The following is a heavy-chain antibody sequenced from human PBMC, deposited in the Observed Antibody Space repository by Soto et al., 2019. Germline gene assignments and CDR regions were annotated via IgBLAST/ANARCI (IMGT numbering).Heavy chain of an antibody. V-gene: IGHV1-18*04. CDR1: GFSFSDYE. Sequence: QVQLVQSGGEVKKPGASVKASCKASGFSFSDYEFAXVRQAPGQGLEWMGRISTFNGHTNYAQRFQGRITMTTYISTSTAYMELRRLRSDDTAMFYCARVMGITALVDAVDLWGQGTMVTVPS. J-gene: IGHJ3*01. D-gene: IGHD3-16*01. CDR2: ISTFNGHT. CDR3: ARVMGITALVDAVDL.